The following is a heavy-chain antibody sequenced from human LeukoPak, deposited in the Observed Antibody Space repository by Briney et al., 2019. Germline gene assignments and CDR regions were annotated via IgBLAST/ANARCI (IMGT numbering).Heavy chain of an antibody. Sequence: SVKVSCKASGGTFSSYAISWVRQAPGQGLEWMGGIIPIFGTANYAQKFQGRVTITADESTSTAYMELSSLRSEDTAVYYCARGLLGYCSSTSCYTGEILYYYGMDVWGQGTTVTVSS. D-gene: IGHD2-2*02. CDR3: ARGLLGYCSSTSCYTGEILYYYGMDV. CDR2: IIPIFGTA. V-gene: IGHV1-69*13. J-gene: IGHJ6*02. CDR1: GGTFSSYA.